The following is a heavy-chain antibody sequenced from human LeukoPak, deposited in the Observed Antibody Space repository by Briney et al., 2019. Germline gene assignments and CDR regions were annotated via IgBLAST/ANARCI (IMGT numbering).Heavy chain of an antibody. J-gene: IGHJ4*02. CDR3: ARKPSGSSRYDY. Sequence: SETLSLTCTVSGGSISSYYWTWIRQPPGKGLEWIGFIYDSGSTYYNPSLKSRVTISLDTSKNQFSRKMSSVTAADTAVYYCARKPSGSSRYDYWGQGTLVTVSS. CDR1: GGSISSYY. D-gene: IGHD6-25*01. V-gene: IGHV4-59*01. CDR2: IYDSGST.